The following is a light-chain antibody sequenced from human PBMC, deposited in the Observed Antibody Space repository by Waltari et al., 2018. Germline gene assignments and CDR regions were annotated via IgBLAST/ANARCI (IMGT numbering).Light chain of an antibody. CDR1: SSDVGGYNY. CDR2: EVN. CDR3: SSYSGSNDYV. J-gene: IGLJ1*01. Sequence: QSALTQPPSASGSPGQSVTISCTGTSSDVGGYNYVSWYQQHPGKAPKLLIYEVNKRPSGVPGRFSGSKSGNTASLTVSGLQAEDEADYYCSSYSGSNDYVFGTGTEVTVL. V-gene: IGLV2-8*01.